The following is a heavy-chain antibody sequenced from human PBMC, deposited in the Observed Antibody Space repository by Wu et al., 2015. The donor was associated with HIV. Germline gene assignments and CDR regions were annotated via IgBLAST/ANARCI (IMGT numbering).Heavy chain of an antibody. CDR1: GSSIRSDYY. V-gene: IGHV4-38-2*01. CDR3: VRHSDGWSLGAEYFQH. D-gene: IGHD6-19*01. Sequence: QVQLQESGPGLVKPSETLSLTCGVSGSSIRSDYYWGWIRQPPGKGLEWIGTFYHTGSTYYNPSLKSRVSISVDTSNNQFSLKLSSVIAADTAVYYCVRHSDGWSLGAEYFQHWGQGTLVTVSS. J-gene: IGHJ1*01. CDR2: FYHTGST.